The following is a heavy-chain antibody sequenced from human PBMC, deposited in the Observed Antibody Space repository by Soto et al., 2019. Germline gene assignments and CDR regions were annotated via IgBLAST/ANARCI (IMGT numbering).Heavy chain of an antibody. J-gene: IGHJ4*02. CDR1: GGSITTDDYF. CDR2: IFHLGNT. CDR3: VREGTKISPQGYITAAVRFGH. D-gene: IGHD6-25*01. V-gene: IGHV4-30-4*01. Sequence: QVQLQESGPGLVNPSQTLSLTCTVSGGSITTDDYFWSWIRQSPERRLEWIGSIFHLGNTFNNPSLSGRASLSVDTSKNEFSLNLTSVTAAETAVYYCVREGTKISPQGYITAAVRFGHWGQGALVTVSS.